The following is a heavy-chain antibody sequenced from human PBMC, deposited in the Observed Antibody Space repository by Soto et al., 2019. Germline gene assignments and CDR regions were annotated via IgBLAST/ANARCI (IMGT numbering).Heavy chain of an antibody. D-gene: IGHD2-15*01. CDR1: GFTVSSNY. CDR2: ISSSGETI. Sequence: GGSLRLSCAASGFTVSSNYMSWVRQAPGKGLEWLAYISSSGETIYYADSVKGRFTISRDNAKNSLYVQMNSLRDEDTAVYYCARRAVAVVYFDYWGQGTPVTVSS. CDR3: ARRAVAVVYFDY. J-gene: IGHJ4*02. V-gene: IGHV3-11*01.